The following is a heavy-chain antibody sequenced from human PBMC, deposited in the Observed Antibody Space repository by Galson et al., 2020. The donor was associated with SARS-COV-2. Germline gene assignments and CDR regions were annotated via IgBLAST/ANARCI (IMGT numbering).Heavy chain of an antibody. V-gene: IGHV4-61*02. CDR1: GGSISSGPYY. J-gene: IGHJ6*02. CDR2: IYKSGNT. D-gene: IGHD2-2*01. Sequence: SETLSLTCTVSGGSISSGPYYWTWIRQPAGKGLQWIGRIYKSGNTDYNPSLKSQVTISLDTSKNQFSLKLSSVTAADTAVYYCARDRVACSSTSCYSYYYYYGMDVWGQGTTVTVSS. CDR3: ARDRVACSSTSCYSYYYYYGMDV.